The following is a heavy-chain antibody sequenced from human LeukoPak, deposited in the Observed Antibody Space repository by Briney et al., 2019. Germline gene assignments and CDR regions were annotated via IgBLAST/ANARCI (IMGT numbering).Heavy chain of an antibody. CDR3: SYSSSSGVDYYYYMDV. J-gene: IGHJ6*03. V-gene: IGHV3-23*01. CDR1: GFTFSSYA. Sequence: GGSLRLPCAASGFTFSSYAMSWVRQAPGKGLEWVSAISGSGGSTYYADSVKGRFTISRDNSKNTLYLQMNSLRAEDTAVYYCSYSSSSGVDYYYYMDVWGKGTTVTVSS. D-gene: IGHD6-6*01. CDR2: ISGSGGST.